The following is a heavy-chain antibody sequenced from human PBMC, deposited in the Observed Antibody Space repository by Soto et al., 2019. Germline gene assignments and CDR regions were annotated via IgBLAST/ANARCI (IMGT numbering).Heavy chain of an antibody. D-gene: IGHD5-12*01. CDR1: GFSFSSWE. Sequence: GGSLRLSCAASGFSFSSWEMNWVRQAPGKGLEWLSYISGGDSWTQYAASVRGRFTISRDNAKHLLYLQMSSLTVEDTAVYYCVGDPAGKATSRLAYWGRGTLVTVSS. V-gene: IGHV3-48*03. CDR3: VGDPAGKATSRLAY. J-gene: IGHJ4*02. CDR2: ISGGDSWT.